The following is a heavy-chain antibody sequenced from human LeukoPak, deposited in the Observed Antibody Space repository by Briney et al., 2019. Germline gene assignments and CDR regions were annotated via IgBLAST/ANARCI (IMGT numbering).Heavy chain of an antibody. CDR2: TRNKANSYTT. Sequence: GGSLRLSCAASGFTFSDHYMDWVRQAPGKGLEGVGRTRNKANSYTTEYAASEKGRFTIPRDDSKNSLYLQLNSLKTEDTAVYYCARVSGSYPEAFDIWGQGTMVTVSS. V-gene: IGHV3-72*01. J-gene: IGHJ3*02. D-gene: IGHD1-26*01. CDR1: GFTFSDHY. CDR3: ARVSGSYPEAFDI.